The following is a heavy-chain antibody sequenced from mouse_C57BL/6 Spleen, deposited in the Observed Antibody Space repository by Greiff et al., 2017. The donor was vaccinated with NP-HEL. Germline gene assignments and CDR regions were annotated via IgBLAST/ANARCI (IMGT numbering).Heavy chain of an antibody. D-gene: IGHD1-1*01. V-gene: IGHV1-53*01. CDR1: GYTFTSYW. Sequence: QVQLQQPGTELVKPGASVKLSCKASGYTFTSYWMHWVKQRPGQGLEWIGNINPSNGGTNYNEKFKSKATLTVDKSSSTAYMQLSSLTSEDSAVYYWASYGSSGAWFAYWGQGTLVTVSA. CDR3: ASYGSSGAWFAY. J-gene: IGHJ3*01. CDR2: INPSNGGT.